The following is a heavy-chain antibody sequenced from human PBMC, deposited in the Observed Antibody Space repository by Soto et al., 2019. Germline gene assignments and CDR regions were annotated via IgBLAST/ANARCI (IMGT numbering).Heavy chain of an antibody. Sequence: SETLSLTCTVSGGSISSYYWSWIRQPPGKGLEWIGHIYYSGSTNYNPSLKRRVTISVDTSKNQFSLKLSSVTAADTAAYYCARQGCSYSRHYFDFGGQGTPVTVSS. CDR1: GGSISSYY. V-gene: IGHV4-59*08. CDR2: IYYSGST. D-gene: IGHD2-21*01. CDR3: ARQGCSYSRHYFDF. J-gene: IGHJ4*02.